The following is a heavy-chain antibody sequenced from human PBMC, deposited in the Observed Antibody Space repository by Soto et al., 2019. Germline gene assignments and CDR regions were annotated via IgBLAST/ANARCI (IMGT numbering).Heavy chain of an antibody. D-gene: IGHD2-2*01. Sequence: PSETLSLTCAVYGGSFSGYYWSWIRQPPGKGLEWIGEINHSGSTNYNPSLKSRVTISVDTSKNQFSLKLSSVTAADTAVYYCARSGVCSSTSCLTYYYMDVWGKG. J-gene: IGHJ6*03. V-gene: IGHV4-34*01. CDR3: ARSGVCSSTSCLTYYYMDV. CDR2: INHSGST. CDR1: GGSFSGYY.